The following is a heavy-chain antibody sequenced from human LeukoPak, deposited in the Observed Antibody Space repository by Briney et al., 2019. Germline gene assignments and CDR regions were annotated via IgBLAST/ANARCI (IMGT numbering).Heavy chain of an antibody. Sequence: ASVKVSCKASGYTFTSYCISWVRQPPGQGLEWMGWISAYNGNTNYAQKLQGRVTMTTDTSTSTAYMELRSLRSDDTAVYYCARDISIAAAGTAFDYWGQGTLVTVSS. CDR3: ARDISIAAAGTAFDY. V-gene: IGHV1-18*01. D-gene: IGHD6-13*01. CDR2: ISAYNGNT. CDR1: GYTFTSYC. J-gene: IGHJ4*02.